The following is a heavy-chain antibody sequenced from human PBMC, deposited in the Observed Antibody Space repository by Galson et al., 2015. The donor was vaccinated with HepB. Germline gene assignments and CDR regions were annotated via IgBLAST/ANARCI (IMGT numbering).Heavy chain of an antibody. CDR1: GFTFSSYA. D-gene: IGHD2-8*02. V-gene: IGHV3-64D*06. CDR2: ISSNGGST. J-gene: IGHJ4*02. CDR3: VKESGTGSAFDY. Sequence: SLRLSCAASGFTFSSYAMHWVRQAPGKGLEYVSAISSNGGSTYYADSVKGRFTISRDNSKNTLYLQMSSLRAEDTAVYYCVKESGTGSAFDYWGQGTLVTVSS.